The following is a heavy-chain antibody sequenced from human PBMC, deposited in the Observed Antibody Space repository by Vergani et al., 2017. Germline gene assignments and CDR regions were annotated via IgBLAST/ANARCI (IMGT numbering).Heavy chain of an antibody. V-gene: IGHV4-30-4*01. J-gene: IGHJ6*03. CDR2: IYYSGST. CDR1: GGSISSGDYY. Sequence: QVQLQESGPGLVKPSQTLSLTCTVSGGSISSGDYYWSWIRQPPGKGLEWFGEIYYSGSTNYNPSLKSRVTISVDTSKNQFSLKLSSVTAADTAVYYCARVTGDSSSWYPAGYYYYYMDVWGKGTTVTVSS. D-gene: IGHD6-13*01. CDR3: ARVTGDSSSWYPAGYYYYYMDV.